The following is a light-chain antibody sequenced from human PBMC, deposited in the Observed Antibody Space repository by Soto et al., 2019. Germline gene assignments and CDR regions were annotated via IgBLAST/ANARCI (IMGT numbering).Light chain of an antibody. CDR3: MQGTPWPPIT. J-gene: IGKJ3*01. CDR1: QSLVYSDGNTY. V-gene: IGKV2-30*01. Sequence: DVVLTQSPLALPVTLGQPASISCRSSQSLVYSDGNTYLTWFHQRPGQSPRRLIYRVSNRDSGVPDRFSGSGSGTDFTLTISRVEAEDVGIYYCMQGTPWPPITFGPGTKVDIK. CDR2: RVS.